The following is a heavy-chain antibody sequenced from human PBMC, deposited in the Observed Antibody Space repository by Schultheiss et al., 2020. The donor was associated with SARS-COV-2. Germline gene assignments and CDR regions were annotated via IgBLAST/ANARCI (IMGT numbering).Heavy chain of an antibody. V-gene: IGHV1-18*04. CDR1: GYTFTGYY. CDR3: ARDRAFGVVTSFDP. Sequence: ASVKVSCKASGYTFTGYYMHWVRQAPGQGLEWMGWISAYKGNTNYAQKFQGGVTLTTDTSTTTAYMELRSLRSDDTAVYYCARDRAFGVVTSFDPWGQGTLVTVSS. CDR2: ISAYKGNT. D-gene: IGHD3-3*01. J-gene: IGHJ5*02.